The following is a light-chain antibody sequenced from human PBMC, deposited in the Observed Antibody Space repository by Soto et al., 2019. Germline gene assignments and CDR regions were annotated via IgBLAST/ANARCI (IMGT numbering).Light chain of an antibody. CDR2: GAS. J-gene: IGKJ4*01. Sequence: EIVMTQSPGTLSVSPGEGATLSCGASQSVSSNLAWYQQKPGQAPRLLIYGASTRATGIPARFSGSGSGTEFTLTISSLQSEDFAVYYCQQYHNWVTFGGGTKVDSK. CDR1: QSVSSN. V-gene: IGKV3D-15*01. CDR3: QQYHNWVT.